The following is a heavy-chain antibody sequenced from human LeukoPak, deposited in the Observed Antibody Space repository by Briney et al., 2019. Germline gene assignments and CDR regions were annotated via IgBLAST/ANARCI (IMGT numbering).Heavy chain of an antibody. V-gene: IGHV5-51*01. CDR2: INPGDSDT. CDR3: ARGHGGGSLPLFDY. CDR1: GYSFTSSW. J-gene: IGHJ4*02. D-gene: IGHD4-23*01. Sequence: GESLKISCQASGYSFTSSWIGWARQMPGKGLEWMAIINPGDSDTRYSPSFQGQVTTSADKSISTVYLQWGSLKASDTAMYYCARGHGGGSLPLFDYWGQGTLVTVSS.